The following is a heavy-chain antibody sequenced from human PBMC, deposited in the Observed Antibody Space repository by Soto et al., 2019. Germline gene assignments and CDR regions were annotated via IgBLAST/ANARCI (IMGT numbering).Heavy chain of an antibody. CDR3: ARDGGAYCGGDCYSGGAYYFDY. V-gene: IGHV1-46*01. CDR2: INPSGGST. Sequence: QVQLVQSGAEVKKPGASVKVSCKASGYTFTSYYMHWVRQAPGQGLEWMGIINPSGGSTSYAQKFQGRLPMTRATSTATVYMELSSLRSEDTVVYYCARDGGAYCGGDCYSGGAYYFDYWGQVTLVTVSS. D-gene: IGHD2-21*02. CDR1: GYTFTSYY. J-gene: IGHJ4*02.